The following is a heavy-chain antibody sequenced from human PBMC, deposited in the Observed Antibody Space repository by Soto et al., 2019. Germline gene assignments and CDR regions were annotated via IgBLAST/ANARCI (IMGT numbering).Heavy chain of an antibody. CDR1: GGYISSGTFH. CDR2: SDYTGDT. Sequence: QLHLQESGPGLVRPSETLSLTCTVSGGYISSGTFHWGWFRQPPGKGLEWIGTSDYTGDTYYNPSLKRRVTISLSTSKNKFSLKLTSVTAAAAAVYDCARTICSGAACNGALDLWGQGTMVTISS. V-gene: IGHV4-39*01. J-gene: IGHJ3*01. CDR3: ARTICSGAACNGALDL. D-gene: IGHD2-15*01.